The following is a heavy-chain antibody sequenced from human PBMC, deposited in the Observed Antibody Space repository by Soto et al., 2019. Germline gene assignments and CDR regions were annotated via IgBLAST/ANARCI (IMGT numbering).Heavy chain of an antibody. CDR3: ARLLGPIRDYYMDV. V-gene: IGHV1-8*01. CDR1: GYTFTSYD. J-gene: IGHJ6*03. CDR2: MNPNSGNT. Sequence: ASVTVSCKASGYTFTSYDINWVRQATGQGLEWMGWMNPNSGNTGYAQKFQGRVTMTRNTSISTAYMELSSLRSEDTAVYYCARLLGPIRDYYMDVWGKGTTVTVSS.